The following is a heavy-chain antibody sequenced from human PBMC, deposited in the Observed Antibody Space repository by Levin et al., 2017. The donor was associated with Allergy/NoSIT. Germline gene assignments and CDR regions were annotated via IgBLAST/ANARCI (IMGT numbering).Heavy chain of an antibody. D-gene: IGHD4-17*01. CDR2: IYYSGST. CDR1: GGSISSGGYY. V-gene: IGHV4-31*03. Sequence: SETLSLTCTVSGGSISSGGYYWSWIRQHPGKGLEWIGYIYYSGSTYYNPSLKSRVTISVDTSKNQFSLKLSSVTAADTAVYYCARVPDYGDYVNWFDPWGQGTLVTVSS. CDR3: ARVPDYGDYVNWFDP. J-gene: IGHJ5*02.